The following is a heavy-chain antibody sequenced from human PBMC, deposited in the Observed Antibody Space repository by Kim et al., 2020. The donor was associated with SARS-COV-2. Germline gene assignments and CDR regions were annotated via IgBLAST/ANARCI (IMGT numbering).Heavy chain of an antibody. Sequence: SETLSLTCTVSGGSISSSSYYWGWIRQPPGKGLEWIGSIYYSGSTYYNPSLKSRVTISVDTSKNQFSLKLSSVTAADTAVYYCARRDGRVSGYYFDYWGQGTLVTVSS. CDR2: IYYSGST. CDR1: GGSISSSSYY. D-gene: IGHD3-22*01. J-gene: IGHJ4*02. V-gene: IGHV4-39*01. CDR3: ARRDGRVSGYYFDY.